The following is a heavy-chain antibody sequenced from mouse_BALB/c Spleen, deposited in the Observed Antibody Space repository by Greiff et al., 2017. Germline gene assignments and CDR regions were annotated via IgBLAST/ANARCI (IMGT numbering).Heavy chain of an antibody. CDR3: TRRQVLGREYAMDY. J-gene: IGHJ4*01. Sequence: KQPGSELVRPGASVKLSCKASGYTFTSYWMHWVKQRPGQGLEWIGNIYPGSGSTNYDEKFKSKATLTVDTSSSTAYMQLSSLTSEDSAVYYCTRRQVLGREYAMDYGGQGTSVTVSS. V-gene: IGHV1S22*01. CDR1: GYTFTSYW. D-gene: IGHD4-1*01. CDR2: IYPGSGST.